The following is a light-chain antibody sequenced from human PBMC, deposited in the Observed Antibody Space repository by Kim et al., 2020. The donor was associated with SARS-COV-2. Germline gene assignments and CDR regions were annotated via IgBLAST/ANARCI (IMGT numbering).Light chain of an antibody. CDR1: SSAVGAYKY. Sequence: GQSITISCAGTSSAVGAYKYVSWYQQHPGKAPKLLIYDVGDRPSGVSNRFSGSKSGNTASLTISGLQAEDEADYYCTSYTSSSTYVFGTGTKVTVL. V-gene: IGLV2-14*03. J-gene: IGLJ1*01. CDR2: DVG. CDR3: TSYTSSSTYV.